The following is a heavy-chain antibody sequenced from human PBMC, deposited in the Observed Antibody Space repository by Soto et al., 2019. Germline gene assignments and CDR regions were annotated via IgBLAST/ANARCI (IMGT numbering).Heavy chain of an antibody. D-gene: IGHD6-19*01. CDR2: IYYSGTT. V-gene: IGHV4-31*03. Sequence: QVQLQESGPGLVKPSQTLSLTCTVSGGSISSGGYYWSWLLQHPGKGVEWLGYIYYSGTTYYNPSLKSRVTISVDTSKNQFSLKLSSVTAADTAVYYCARGAVAALMSWFDHWGQGTLVTVSS. CDR1: GGSISSGGYY. CDR3: ARGAVAALMSWFDH. J-gene: IGHJ5*02.